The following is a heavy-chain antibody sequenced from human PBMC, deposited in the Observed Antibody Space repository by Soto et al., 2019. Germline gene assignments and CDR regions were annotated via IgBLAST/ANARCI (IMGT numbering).Heavy chain of an antibody. CDR3: ARDNSEYGDYPDS. Sequence: QVQLVESGGGVVQPGRSLRLSCAASGFTFSSYAMHWVRQAPGKGLEWVAVISYDGSNKYYADSVKGRFTISRDNSKNTLYLQMNSLSAEDTAVYYCARDNSEYGDYPDSWGQGTLVTVSS. J-gene: IGHJ4*02. CDR2: ISYDGSNK. CDR1: GFTFSSYA. D-gene: IGHD4-17*01. V-gene: IGHV3-30-3*01.